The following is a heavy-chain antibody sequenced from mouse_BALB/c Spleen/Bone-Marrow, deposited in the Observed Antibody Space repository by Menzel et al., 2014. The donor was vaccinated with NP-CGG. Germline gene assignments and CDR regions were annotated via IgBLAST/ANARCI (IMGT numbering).Heavy chain of an antibody. V-gene: IGHV5-17*02. CDR2: ISSGSSTI. Sequence: EVKVVESGGGLVQPGGSRKLSCAASGFTFSSFGMHWVRQAPEEGLEWVAYISSGSSTIYYADTVKGRFTISRDNPKNSLFLQMSSLRSEDTAMYYCARYYGNYSGYFDVWGAGTTVTVSS. CDR3: ARYYGNYSGYFDV. J-gene: IGHJ1*01. D-gene: IGHD2-1*01. CDR1: GFTFSSFG.